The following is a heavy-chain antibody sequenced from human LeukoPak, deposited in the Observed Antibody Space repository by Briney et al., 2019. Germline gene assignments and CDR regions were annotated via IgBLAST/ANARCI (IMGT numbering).Heavy chain of an antibody. V-gene: IGHV4-59*01. CDR2: FYYSGST. D-gene: IGHD2-2*01. CDR3: ARDPYGGYCSRTSCYGNFFDP. Sequence: SETLSLTCTVSGGSISSYYWSWIRQPPGKGLEWIGYFYYSGSTNYNPSLKSRVTIAVDTSKNQFSLKLSSVTAADTAVYYCARDPYGGYCSRTSCYGNFFDPWGQGTLVTVSS. J-gene: IGHJ5*02. CDR1: GGSISSYY.